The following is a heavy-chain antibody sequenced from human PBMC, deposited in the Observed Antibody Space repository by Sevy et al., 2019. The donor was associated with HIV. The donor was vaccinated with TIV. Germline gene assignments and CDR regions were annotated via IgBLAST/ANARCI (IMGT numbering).Heavy chain of an antibody. D-gene: IGHD3-22*01. V-gene: IGHV1-24*01. J-gene: IGHJ4*02. Sequence: ASVKVSCKVSGYTLTGFSMHWVRQAPGKGLEWMATFDPEDDETIYAQKFQGRVTMTEDTSTDTAYMELSSLRSEDTAVSYCATTKDYYDSSAYPFDYWGQGTLVTVSS. CDR3: ATTKDYYDSSAYPFDY. CDR2: FDPEDDET. CDR1: GYTLTGFS.